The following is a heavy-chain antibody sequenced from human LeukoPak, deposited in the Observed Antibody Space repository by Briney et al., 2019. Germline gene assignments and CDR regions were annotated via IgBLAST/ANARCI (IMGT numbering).Heavy chain of an antibody. D-gene: IGHD3-16*01. J-gene: IGHJ4*02. CDR1: GFTGGINDY. CDR3: TRTDLGVS. V-gene: IGHV3-66*01. CDR2: IYSSGDT. Sequence: PGGSLRLSCAGSGFTGGINDYMSWVRQAPGKGPESVSVIYSSGDTYYADSVRGRFTISRDKSKNTLYLQMNSLTVEDTAMYYCTRTDLGVSGGQGAQVTVSS.